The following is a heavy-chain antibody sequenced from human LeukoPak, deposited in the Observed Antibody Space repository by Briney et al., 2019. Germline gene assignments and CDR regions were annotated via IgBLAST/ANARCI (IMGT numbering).Heavy chain of an antibody. D-gene: IGHD4/OR15-4a*01. CDR1: GFTFSSYA. CDR3: ARVRGNNYGAIDY. Sequence: GGSLRLSCAASGFTFSSYAMHWVRQAPGKGLEWVAVISYDGSNKYYADSVKGRFTISRDNSKNTLYLQMNSLRAEDTVVYYCARVRGNNYGAIDYWGQGTLVTVSS. CDR2: ISYDGSNK. V-gene: IGHV3-30-3*01. J-gene: IGHJ4*02.